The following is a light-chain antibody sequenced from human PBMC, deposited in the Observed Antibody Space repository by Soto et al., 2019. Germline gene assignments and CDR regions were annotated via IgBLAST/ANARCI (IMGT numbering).Light chain of an antibody. V-gene: IGKV1-5*03. CDR1: QSIDSW. J-gene: IGKJ1*01. CDR2: KAS. Sequence: DIQMTQSPSTMSASVGDRVTITCRASQSIDSWLAWYQQKPGKAPKFLMYKASNLESGVPSRFSGSGSETEFTLTISSLQPDDLAIYYCQHYKSYPWTFGQGTKVELK. CDR3: QHYKSYPWT.